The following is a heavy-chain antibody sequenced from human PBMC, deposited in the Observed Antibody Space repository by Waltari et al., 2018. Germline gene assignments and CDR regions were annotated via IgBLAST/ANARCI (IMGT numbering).Heavy chain of an antibody. CDR1: GCPLISPTYY. V-gene: IGHV4-39*07. Sequence: QLQLQESGPGLVKPSETLTLTCPFPGCPLISPTYYWGWIRQPPGKGLECIGSMYFSGSTSYNPAVKSRVTVSVDTSKNQLSLKLKSVTAANTAVYYCAREYYYDTRWIDYWGQGTQVTVSA. J-gene: IGHJ4*02. CDR3: AREYYYDTRWIDY. D-gene: IGHD3-22*01. CDR2: MYFSGST.